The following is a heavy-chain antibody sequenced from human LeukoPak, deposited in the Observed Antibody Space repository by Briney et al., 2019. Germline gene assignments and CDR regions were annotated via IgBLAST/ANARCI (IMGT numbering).Heavy chain of an antibody. J-gene: IGHJ3*02. CDR1: GFSFTSYW. CDR2: IYPGDSDT. CDR3: ARWSSGWPNAFDI. Sequence: GESLKISCKGSGFSFTSYWIGWVRQMPGKGLEWMGFIYPGDSDTRYSPSFQGQVTISADKSISTAYLQWSSLKASDTAMYYCARWSSGWPNAFDIWGQGTMVTVSS. D-gene: IGHD6-19*01. V-gene: IGHV5-51*01.